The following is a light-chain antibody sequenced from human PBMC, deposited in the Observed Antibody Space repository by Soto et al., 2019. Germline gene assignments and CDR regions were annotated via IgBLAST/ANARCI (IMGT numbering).Light chain of an antibody. CDR1: SSNIGSNT. CDR3: AAWDDSLNGDV. V-gene: IGLV1-44*01. Sequence: QSVLTQPPSASGTPGQRVTISCSGSSSNIGSNTVNWYQQLPGTAPKLLIHSNNQRPSGVPDRFSGSKSGTSASLASSGLQSEDEADYYCAAWDDSLNGDVFGTGTKLTVL. CDR2: SNN. J-gene: IGLJ1*01.